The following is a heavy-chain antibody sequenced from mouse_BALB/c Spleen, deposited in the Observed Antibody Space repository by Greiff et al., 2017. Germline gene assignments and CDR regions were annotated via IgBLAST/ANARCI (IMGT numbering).Heavy chain of an antibody. CDR2: IRNKANGYTT. Sequence: EVHLVESGGGLVQPGGSLRLSCATSGFSFTDYYMSWVRQPPGKALEWLGFIRNKANGYTTEYSASVKGRFTISRDNSQSILYLQMNTLRAEDSATYYCARVATAYYFDYWGQGTTLTVSS. CDR1: GFSFTDYY. J-gene: IGHJ2*01. CDR3: ARVATAYYFDY. V-gene: IGHV7-3*02. D-gene: IGHD1-2*01.